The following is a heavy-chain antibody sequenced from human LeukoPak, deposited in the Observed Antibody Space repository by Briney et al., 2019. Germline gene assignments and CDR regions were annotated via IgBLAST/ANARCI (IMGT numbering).Heavy chain of an antibody. CDR1: RFTFSNYA. CDR2: INGSGGET. D-gene: IGHD3-9*01. CDR3: AKGQFDWSY. Sequence: GGSLRLSCAASRFTFSNYAMNWVRQAPGKGLEWVSDINGSGGETYYADSVKGRFTISRDNSENTLYLQMNSLRAEDTAVYYCAKGQFDWSYWGQGTLVTVSS. J-gene: IGHJ4*02. V-gene: IGHV3-23*01.